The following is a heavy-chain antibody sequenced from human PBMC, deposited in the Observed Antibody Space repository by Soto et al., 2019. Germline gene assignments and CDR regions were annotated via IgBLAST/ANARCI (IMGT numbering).Heavy chain of an antibody. J-gene: IGHJ5*02. CDR1: GYSISSGYY. D-gene: IGHD3-10*01. V-gene: IGHV4-38-2*01. Sequence: PSETLSLTCAVSGYSISSGYYWGWIRQPPGKGLEWIGSIYHSGSTYYNPSLKSRVTISVDTSKNQFSLKLSSVTAADTAVYYCARVGYYGSGSYYNRLSWFDPWGQGTLVTVSS. CDR2: IYHSGST. CDR3: ARVGYYGSGSYYNRLSWFDP.